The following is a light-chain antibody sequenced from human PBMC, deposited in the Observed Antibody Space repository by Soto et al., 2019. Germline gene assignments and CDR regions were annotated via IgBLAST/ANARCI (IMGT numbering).Light chain of an antibody. CDR2: DAT. J-gene: IGLJ2*01. V-gene: IGLV2-11*01. CDR3: CSYAASYTLV. Sequence: QSVLTQPRSVSASPGQSVTISCTGTSSNVGGYNYVSWYQQNPGKAPKLMIYDATKRPSGVPDRFSGSKSGNAASLTISGLQAEDEADYYCCSYAASYTLVFGGGTKLTV. CDR1: SSNVGGYNY.